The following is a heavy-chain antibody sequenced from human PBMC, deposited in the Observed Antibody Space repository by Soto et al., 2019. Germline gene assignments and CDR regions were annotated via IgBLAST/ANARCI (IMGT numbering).Heavy chain of an antibody. CDR3: GSVGISSSYAFDI. J-gene: IGHJ3*02. D-gene: IGHD6-6*01. Sequence: SETLSLTCSVSGGSISSGGYYWSWIRQLPGKDLEWIGYIYHSGNTYYNSSLKSRLTISVDTSKNQFSLKLTSVTAADTAVYYSGSVGISSSYAFDIWGQGTMVTVSS. CDR1: GGSISSGGYY. CDR2: IYHSGNT. V-gene: IGHV4-31*03.